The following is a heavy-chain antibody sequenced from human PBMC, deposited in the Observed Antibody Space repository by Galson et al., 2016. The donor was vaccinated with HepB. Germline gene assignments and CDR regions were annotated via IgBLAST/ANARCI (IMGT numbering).Heavy chain of an antibody. Sequence: EPLSLTCNVSGDTLSRSKYYWGWARQTPGKGLEWLGSFYCSGSSCYNPSLRSRVTISVDTSRNRFSLNLNSVTAADTGIYYCARLGSGAYQGYFDYWGPGTLVTVSS. CDR3: ARLGSGAYQGYFDY. D-gene: IGHD1-1*01. V-gene: IGHV4-39*01. CDR1: GDTLSRSKYY. CDR2: FYCSGSS. J-gene: IGHJ4*02.